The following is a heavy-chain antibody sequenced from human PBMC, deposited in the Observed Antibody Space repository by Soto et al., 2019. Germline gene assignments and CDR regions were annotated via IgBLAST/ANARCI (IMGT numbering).Heavy chain of an antibody. CDR2: IKSKTDGGTT. J-gene: IGHJ4*02. Sequence: GGSLRLSCAASGFTFSNAWMNWVRQAPGKGLEWVGRIKSKTDGGTTDYAAPVKGRFTISRDDSKNTLYLQMNSLKTEDTAVYYGTTDIVVVVARGHYWGQGTLVTVAS. V-gene: IGHV3-15*07. D-gene: IGHD2-15*01. CDR3: TTDIVVVVARGHY. CDR1: GFTFSNAW.